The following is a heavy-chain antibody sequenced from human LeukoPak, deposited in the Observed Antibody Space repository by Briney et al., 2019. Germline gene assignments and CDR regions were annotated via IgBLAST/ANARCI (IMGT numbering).Heavy chain of an antibody. CDR3: ARSHQRVGIEDY. J-gene: IGHJ4*02. CDR1: GLTFSDYW. Sequence: GGSLRLSCAVSGLTFSDYWMHWVRQAPGKGLVWVSRISNDGTSTSYADSVKGRFTISRDNAKNTLYLQMNSLRGEDTAVYYCARSHQRVGIEDYWGQGTLVTVSS. D-gene: IGHD1-26*01. V-gene: IGHV3-74*01. CDR2: ISNDGTST.